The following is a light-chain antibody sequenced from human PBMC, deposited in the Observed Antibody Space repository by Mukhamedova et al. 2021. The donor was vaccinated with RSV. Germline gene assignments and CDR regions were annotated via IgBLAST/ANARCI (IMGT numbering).Light chain of an antibody. CDR2: KAS. J-gene: IGKJ2*01. V-gene: IGKV1-5*03. CDR3: QQYNSYPYT. CDR1: QSISSW. Sequence: QSISSWLAWYQQKPGKAPKLLIYKASSLESGVPSRFSGSGSGTEFTLTISSLQPDDFATYYCQQYNSYPYTFGQGTKLEIK.